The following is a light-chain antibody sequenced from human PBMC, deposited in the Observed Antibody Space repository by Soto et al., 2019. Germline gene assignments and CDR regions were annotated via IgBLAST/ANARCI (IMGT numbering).Light chain of an antibody. CDR3: SSYTGSSTHVV. V-gene: IGLV2-14*01. CDR2: EVR. CDR1: SSDVGGYNY. J-gene: IGLJ2*01. Sequence: QSALTQPASVSGSPGQSITISCTGTSSDVGGYNYVSWYQQHPGKAPKLMIYEVRNRPSGVSNRFSGSKSGTTASLTLSGLQAEDEADYYCSSYTGSSTHVVFGGGTKVTVL.